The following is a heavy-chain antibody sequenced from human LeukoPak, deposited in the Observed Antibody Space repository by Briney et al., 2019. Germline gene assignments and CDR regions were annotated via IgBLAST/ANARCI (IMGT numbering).Heavy chain of an antibody. CDR2: IYTSGGT. V-gene: IGHV4-4*09. J-gene: IGHJ5*02. CDR3: ARIRIAAAGTPNWFDP. D-gene: IGHD6-13*01. Sequence: SETLSLTCTVSGGSISSYYWSWIRQPPGKGLEWIGYIYTSGGTNYNPSLKSRVTISVDTSKNQFSLKLSSVTAADTAVYYCARIRIAAAGTPNWFDPWGQGTLVTVSS. CDR1: GGSISSYY.